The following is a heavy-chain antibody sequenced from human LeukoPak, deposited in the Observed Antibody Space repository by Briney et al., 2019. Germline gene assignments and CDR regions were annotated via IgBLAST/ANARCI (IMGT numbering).Heavy chain of an antibody. Sequence: GGSLRLSCATSGFIFGTYALSWVRQAPGKGLEWASSISGSGGSTYHADSVKGRFTISRDSSKNTLYLQMNSLRAEDTAIYYCAKVIRAAPGKGYFDYWGQGTLVTVSS. CDR1: GFIFGTYA. J-gene: IGHJ4*02. CDR3: AKVIRAAPGKGYFDY. D-gene: IGHD6-13*01. V-gene: IGHV3-23*01. CDR2: ISGSGGST.